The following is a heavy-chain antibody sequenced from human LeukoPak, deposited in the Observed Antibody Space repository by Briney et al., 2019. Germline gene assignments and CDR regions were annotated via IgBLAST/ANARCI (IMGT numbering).Heavy chain of an antibody. CDR3: AKDGKKWQEPLES. CDR1: GFTFSSYG. CDR2: ISYDGSNK. D-gene: IGHD1-14*01. J-gene: IGHJ4*02. V-gene: IGHV3-30*18. Sequence: GGSLRLSCAASGFTFSSYGMHWVRQAPGKGLEWVAVISYDGSNKFYPDSVKGRFTISRDNSNLYLQMNSLRAEGTAVYYCAKDGKKWQEPLESWGQGTLVIVSS.